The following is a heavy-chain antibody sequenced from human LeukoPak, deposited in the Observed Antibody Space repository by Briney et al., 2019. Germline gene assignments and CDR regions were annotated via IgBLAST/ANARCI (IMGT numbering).Heavy chain of an antibody. D-gene: IGHD6-13*01. V-gene: IGHV4-59*01. CDR2: IYYSGST. Sequence: ETFSLTCTVSGGSISSYYWSWLRQPPGQGLEWIGYIYYSGSTNYNPSLKSRDITLDAASKSQFSLQLSSVSAVDTALYYFATLSRDTYSSGWSDLTYFDYWGQETL. J-gene: IGHJ4*02. CDR3: ATLSRDTYSSGWSDLTYFDY. CDR1: GGSISSYY.